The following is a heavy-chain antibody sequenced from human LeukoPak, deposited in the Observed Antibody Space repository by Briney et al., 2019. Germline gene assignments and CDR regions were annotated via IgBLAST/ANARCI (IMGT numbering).Heavy chain of an antibody. Sequence: GGSLRLSCAASGFTFSSYSMNWVRQAPGKGLEWVSSISSSSSYIYYADSVKGRFTISRDNAKNSLYLQTNSLRAEDTAVYYCARLGRSSGWYEGFDYWGQGTLVSVSS. CDR3: ARLGRSSGWYEGFDY. D-gene: IGHD6-19*01. J-gene: IGHJ4*02. CDR2: ISSSSSYI. V-gene: IGHV3-21*01. CDR1: GFTFSSYS.